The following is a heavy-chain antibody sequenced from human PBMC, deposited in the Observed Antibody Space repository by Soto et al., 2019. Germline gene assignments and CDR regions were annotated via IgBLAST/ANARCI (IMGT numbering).Heavy chain of an antibody. Sequence: SETLSLTCAVYGGSFSGYYWSWIRQPPGKGLEWIGEINHSGSTNYNPSLKSRVTISVDTSKNQFSLKLSSVTAADTAVYYFARDPIVLMVYANYYGMDVWGQGTTVTVSS. J-gene: IGHJ6*02. D-gene: IGHD2-8*01. CDR1: GGSFSGYY. CDR3: ARDPIVLMVYANYYGMDV. CDR2: INHSGST. V-gene: IGHV4-34*01.